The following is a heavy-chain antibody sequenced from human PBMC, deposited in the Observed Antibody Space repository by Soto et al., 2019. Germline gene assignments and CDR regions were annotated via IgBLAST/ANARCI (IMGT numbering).Heavy chain of an antibody. CDR1: GFTFSSYA. Sequence: GGSLRLSCAASGFTFSSYAMSWVRQAPGKGLEWVSAISGSGGSTYYADSVKGRFTISRDNSKNTLYLQMNSLRAEDTAVYYCAKEGSYCTNGVCYVTYDYWGQGTLVTVSS. CDR3: AKEGSYCTNGVCYVTYDY. CDR2: ISGSGGST. D-gene: IGHD2-8*01. J-gene: IGHJ4*02. V-gene: IGHV3-23*01.